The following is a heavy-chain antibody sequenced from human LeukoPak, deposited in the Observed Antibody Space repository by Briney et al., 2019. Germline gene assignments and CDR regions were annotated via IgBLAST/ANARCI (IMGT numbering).Heavy chain of an antibody. V-gene: IGHV4-4*07. CDR1: GGPISSYY. J-gene: IGHJ4*02. CDR2: IYTSGST. Sequence: KPSETLPLTCTVSGGPISSYYWSWIRQPAGKGLEWIGRIYTSGSTNYNPSLKSRFTMSVDTSKNQFSLKLSTVTAADTAVYYCARPSRDGYNTDYWGQGTLVTVSS. D-gene: IGHD5-24*01. CDR3: ARPSRDGYNTDY.